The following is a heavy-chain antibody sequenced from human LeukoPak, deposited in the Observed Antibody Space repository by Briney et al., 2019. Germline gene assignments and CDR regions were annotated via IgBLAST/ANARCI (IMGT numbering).Heavy chain of an antibody. Sequence: SETLSLTCTVSGGSISSSNFYWGWIRQPPGKGLEWIGSIYYSGSTYYNPSLKSRVTISVDTSKNQFSLKLSSVTAADTAVYYCAKDLSKQHLVGRGGGGYYYYMDVWGKGTTVTISS. CDR2: IYYSGST. V-gene: IGHV4-39*07. D-gene: IGHD6-13*01. CDR3: AKDLSKQHLVGRGGGGYYYYMDV. CDR1: GGSISSSNFY. J-gene: IGHJ6*03.